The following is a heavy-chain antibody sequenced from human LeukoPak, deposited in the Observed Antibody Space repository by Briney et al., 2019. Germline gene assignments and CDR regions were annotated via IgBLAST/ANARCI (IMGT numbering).Heavy chain of an antibody. V-gene: IGHV4-59*01. CDR3: ARARSRSSWDPTVYSFDY. D-gene: IGHD6-13*01. J-gene: IGHJ4*02. CDR1: GGSISSYY. CDR2: IYYSGST. Sequence: NSSETLSLTCTVSGGSISSYYWSWIRQPPGKGLEWIGYIYYSGSTNYNPSLKSRVTISVDTSKNQFSLKLSSVTAADTAVYYCARARSRSSWDPTVYSFDYWGQGTLVTVSS.